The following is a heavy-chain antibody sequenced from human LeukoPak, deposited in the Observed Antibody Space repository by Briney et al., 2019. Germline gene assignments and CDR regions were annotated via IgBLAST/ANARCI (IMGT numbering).Heavy chain of an antibody. CDR1: EFSVGSNY. CDR2: IYSGGST. Sequence: HPGGSLRLSCAASEFSVGSNYMTWVRQAPGKGLEWVSLIYSGGSTYYADSVKGRFTISRDNSKNTLYLQMNSLRAEDTAVYYCAKEPYYYGSGSYRYFDYWGQGTLVTVSS. CDR3: AKEPYYYGSGSYRYFDY. J-gene: IGHJ4*02. D-gene: IGHD3-10*01. V-gene: IGHV3-66*01.